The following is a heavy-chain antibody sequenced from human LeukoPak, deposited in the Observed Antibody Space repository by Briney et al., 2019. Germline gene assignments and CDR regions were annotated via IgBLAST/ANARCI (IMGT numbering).Heavy chain of an antibody. CDR3: ARDRYYYDGIDYPYSDAFDI. CDR1: GYTFTGYY. Sequence: ASVKVSCKASGYTFTGYYMHWERQAPGQGLEWMVWINPNSGGTNYAQKFQGRVTMTRDTSISTAYMELSRLRSDDTAVYYCARDRYYYDGIDYPYSDAFDIWGQGTLVTVSS. V-gene: IGHV1-2*02. J-gene: IGHJ3*02. D-gene: IGHD3-22*01. CDR2: INPNSGGT.